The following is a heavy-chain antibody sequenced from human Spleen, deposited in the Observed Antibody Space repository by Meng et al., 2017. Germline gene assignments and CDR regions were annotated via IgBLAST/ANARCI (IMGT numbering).Heavy chain of an antibody. CDR2: IIPILGIA. CDR1: GYTFTGYY. D-gene: IGHD6-13*01. J-gene: IGHJ1*01. Sequence: SVKVSCKASGYTFTGYYMHWVRQAPGQGLEWMGRIIPILGIANYAQKFQGRVTITADKSTSTAYMELSSLRSDDTAVYYCARDGSSSWSTEHWGQGTLVTVSS. CDR3: ARDGSSSWSTEH. V-gene: IGHV1-69*04.